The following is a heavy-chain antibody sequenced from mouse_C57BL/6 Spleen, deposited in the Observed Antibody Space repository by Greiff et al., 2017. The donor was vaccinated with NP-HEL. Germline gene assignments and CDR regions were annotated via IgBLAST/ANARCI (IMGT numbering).Heavy chain of an antibody. Sequence: QVQLQQSGPELVKPGASVKISCKASGYAFSSSWMNWVKQRPGKGLEWIGRIYPGDGDTNYNGKFKGKATLTADKSSSTAYMQLSSLTSDDSAVYFCAGSYSFYAMDYWGQGTSVTVSS. D-gene: IGHD2-10*01. CDR1: GYAFSSSW. V-gene: IGHV1-82*01. J-gene: IGHJ4*01. CDR3: AGSYSFYAMDY. CDR2: IYPGDGDT.